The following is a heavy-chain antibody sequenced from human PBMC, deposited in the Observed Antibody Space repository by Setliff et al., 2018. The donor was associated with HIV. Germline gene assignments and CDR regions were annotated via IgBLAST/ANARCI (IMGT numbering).Heavy chain of an antibody. Sequence: LRLSCAASGFNFSSHTMNWIRQAPGKGLEWVSSISSTGTYIYYADSTKGRFTISRDNAKNSLYLQMNSLRADDTAVYYCARSLWGFVRNAAFEIWGQGTMVTVSS. CDR3: ARSLWGFVRNAAFEI. J-gene: IGHJ3*02. D-gene: IGHD3-16*01. CDR1: GFNFSSHT. CDR2: ISSTGTYI. V-gene: IGHV3-21*01.